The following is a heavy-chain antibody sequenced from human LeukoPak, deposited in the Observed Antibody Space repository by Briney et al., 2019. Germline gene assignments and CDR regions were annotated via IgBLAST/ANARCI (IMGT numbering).Heavy chain of an antibody. D-gene: IGHD1-1*01. CDR2: IKQDGSEK. CDR3: ARDRGNWNDDGGLAI. CDR1: GFTVIDNY. Sequence: PGGSLRLSCAASGFTVIDNYMNWVRQSSGKGLEWVANIKQDGSEKYYVDSVKGRFTISRDNAKNSLYLQMNSLRAEDTAVYYCARDRGNWNDDGGLAIWGQGTMVTVSS. V-gene: IGHV3-7*01. J-gene: IGHJ3*02.